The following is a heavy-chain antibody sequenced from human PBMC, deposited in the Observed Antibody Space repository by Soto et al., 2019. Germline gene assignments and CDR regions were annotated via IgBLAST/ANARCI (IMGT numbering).Heavy chain of an antibody. J-gene: IGHJ4*02. CDR2: IKQDGSEK. V-gene: IGHV3-7*01. CDR3: AREIDAGSSWYYFDY. CDR1: GLTFSSYW. D-gene: IGHD6-13*01. Sequence: GGSLRLSCAASGLTFSSYWMSWVRQAPGKGLEWVANIKQDGSEKYYVDSVKGRFTISRDNAKNSLYLQMNSLRAEDTAVYYCAREIDAGSSWYYFDYWGQGTLVTVSS.